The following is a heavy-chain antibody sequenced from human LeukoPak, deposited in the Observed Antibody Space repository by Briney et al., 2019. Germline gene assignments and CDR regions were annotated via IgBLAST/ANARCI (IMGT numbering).Heavy chain of an antibody. D-gene: IGHD6-19*01. V-gene: IGHV4-30-4*01. Sequence: SETLSLTCTVSGGSISSGDYYWSWIRQPPGKGLEWIGYIYYSGSTCYNPSLKSRVTISVDTSKNQFSLKLSSVTAADTAVYYCARGDPGYSSGWYNGGAFDIWGQGTMVTVSS. CDR2: IYYSGST. CDR3: ARGDPGYSSGWYNGGAFDI. J-gene: IGHJ3*02. CDR1: GGSISSGDYY.